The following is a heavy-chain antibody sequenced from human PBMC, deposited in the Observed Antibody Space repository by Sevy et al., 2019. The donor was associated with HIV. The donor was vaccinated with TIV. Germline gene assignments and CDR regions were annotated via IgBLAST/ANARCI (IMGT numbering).Heavy chain of an antibody. CDR2: IFPSGSR. CDR3: AGGRGKGSDYFDF. Sequence: SETLSLTCTVSGGSISSDTYYWNWIRQPAGTGLEWIGRIFPSGSRDYNPSLRSRVTMSVDTSKYQFSLKLTSVTAADTAVYYCAGGRGKGSDYFDFWGQGTLVTVSS. CDR1: GGSISSDTYY. J-gene: IGHJ4*02. V-gene: IGHV4-61*02.